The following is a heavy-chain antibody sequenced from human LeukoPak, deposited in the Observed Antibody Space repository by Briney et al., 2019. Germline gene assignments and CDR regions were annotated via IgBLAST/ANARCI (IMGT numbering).Heavy chain of an antibody. D-gene: IGHD6-13*01. CDR1: GFTFSSYA. Sequence: GGSLRLSCSASGFTFSSYAMHWVRQAPGKGLEYVSAIRSHGDSTYYADSVKGRFTISRDNSKNTLYLQMSGLRAEDTAVYYCVKGRVAAPGRRFDYWGQGTLVTVSS. V-gene: IGHV3-64D*06. J-gene: IGHJ4*02. CDR3: VKGRVAAPGRRFDY. CDR2: IRSHGDST.